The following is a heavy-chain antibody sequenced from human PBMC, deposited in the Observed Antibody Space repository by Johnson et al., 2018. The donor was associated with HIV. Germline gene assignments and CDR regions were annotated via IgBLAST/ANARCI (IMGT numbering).Heavy chain of an antibody. Sequence: VQLVESGGALVQPGDSLGLSCAVSGFTFSNYWMSWVRQAPGKGLEWVANIKEDGSEKHYVDSVRGRFTITRDNVKNFLYLQMNTLRVEDTAVYYCARDRAHYYDSSGYYESGAFDIWGQGTMVTVSS. J-gene: IGHJ3*02. CDR3: ARDRAHYYDSSGYYESGAFDI. CDR1: GFTFSNYW. V-gene: IGHV3-7*01. CDR2: IKEDGSEK. D-gene: IGHD3-22*01.